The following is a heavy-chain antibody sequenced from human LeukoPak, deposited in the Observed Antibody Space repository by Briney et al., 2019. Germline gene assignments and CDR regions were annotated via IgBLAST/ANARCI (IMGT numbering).Heavy chain of an antibody. D-gene: IGHD2-21*02. CDR3: AREGLAYCGGDCYSIPAYYGMDV. V-gene: IGHV1-46*01. CDR1: GYTFTSYY. J-gene: IGHJ6*02. CDR2: INPSGGST. Sequence: ASVKVSCKASGYTFTSYYMHWVRQAPGQGLEWVGIINPSGGSTSYAQKFQGRVTMTRDTSTSTVYMELSSLRSEDTAVYYCAREGLAYCGGDCYSIPAYYGMDVWGQGTTVTVPS.